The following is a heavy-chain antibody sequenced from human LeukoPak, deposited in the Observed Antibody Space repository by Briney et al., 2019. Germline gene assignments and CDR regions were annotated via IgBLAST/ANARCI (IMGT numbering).Heavy chain of an antibody. CDR1: GGSISSYY. J-gene: IGHJ4*02. CDR2: IYYSGST. V-gene: IGHV4-59*01. CDR3: ARAGAWSPVDY. D-gene: IGHD2-15*01. Sequence: WETLSLTCTVSGGSISSYYWSWIRQPAGKGLEWIGYIYYSGSTNYNPSLKSRVTISVDTSKNQFSLKLSSVTAADTAVYYCARAGAWSPVDYWGQGTLVTVSS.